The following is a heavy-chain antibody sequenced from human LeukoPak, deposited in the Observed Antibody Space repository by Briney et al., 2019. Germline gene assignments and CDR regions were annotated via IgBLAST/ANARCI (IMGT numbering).Heavy chain of an antibody. CDR3: AGGGNWRLDP. CDR1: GGSINSDDW. D-gene: IGHD1-1*01. CDR2: IYHRSGTP. Sequence: PSEALSLTCAVSGGSINSDDWWSWVRQSPGKGLEWIGAIYHRSGTPTYNPSLKSRVTISVDKSKNQFSPNLSSVTAADTAVYFCAGGGNWRLDPWGQGTLVTVSS. J-gene: IGHJ5*02. V-gene: IGHV4-4*02.